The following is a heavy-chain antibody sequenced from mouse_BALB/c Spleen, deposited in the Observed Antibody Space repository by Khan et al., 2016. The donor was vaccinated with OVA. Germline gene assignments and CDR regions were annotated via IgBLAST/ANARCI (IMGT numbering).Heavy chain of an antibody. D-gene: IGHD2-1*01. CDR1: GFTFSSFV. Sequence: EVELVESGGGLVEPGGSLKLSCAASGFTFSSFVMSWVRQTPGKRLEWVATISSAATYTYYPDSVKGRFHISRDHAKNTLYLQMNSLRSDDTAIYYCTNGNYGWFAYWGQGTLVTVST. J-gene: IGHJ3*01. CDR2: ISSAATYT. V-gene: IGHV5-9-1*01. CDR3: TNGNYGWFAY.